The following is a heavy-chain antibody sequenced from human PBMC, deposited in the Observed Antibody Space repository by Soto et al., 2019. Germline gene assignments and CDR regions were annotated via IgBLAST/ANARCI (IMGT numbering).Heavy chain of an antibody. D-gene: IGHD1-26*01. J-gene: IGHJ4*02. Sequence: EVQMVESGGGLVQPGGSLRLSCAVSGFTVITNYISWVRQAPGKGLEWVSDIYAGGSTYYTDSVKGRFAISRDNSKSTLYLQMNSLRAEDTAVYYCARKKSIVGATGYFDYWGQGTLVIVSS. V-gene: IGHV3-66*01. CDR2: IYAGGST. CDR3: ARKKSIVGATGYFDY. CDR1: GFTVITNY.